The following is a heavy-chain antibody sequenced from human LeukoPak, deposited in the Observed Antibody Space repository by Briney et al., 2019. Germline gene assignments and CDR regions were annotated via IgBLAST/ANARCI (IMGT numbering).Heavy chain of an antibody. V-gene: IGHV1-2*02. CDR1: GYSLTKYY. D-gene: IGHD5/OR15-5a*01. J-gene: IGHJ5*02. CDR2: LNPNTGGT. Sequence: ASVKVSCRASGYSLTKYYIHWLRLAPGQGFEWMGWLNPNTGGTRYAQKFDDRVTMTSDTSIDTAYMELSGLRSDDTAIYYCAKSLVSTTVYWWFDPWGQGSVVSVSS. CDR3: AKSLVSTTVYWWFDP.